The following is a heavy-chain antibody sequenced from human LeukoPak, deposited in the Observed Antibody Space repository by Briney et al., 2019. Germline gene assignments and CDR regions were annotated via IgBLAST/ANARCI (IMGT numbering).Heavy chain of an antibody. D-gene: IGHD6-19*01. J-gene: IGHJ4*02. Sequence: GGSLRLSCAASGFTFSSYAMYWVRQAPGKGLEWVSGIFGSGGSAHYADSVKGRFTISRDNSKNTVYLQMDSLRAEDTAVYYCAKTTTGYSSGRNPAWPVDYWGQGTLVTVSS. CDR2: IFGSGGSA. CDR3: AKTTTGYSSGRNPAWPVDY. CDR1: GFTFSSYA. V-gene: IGHV3-23*01.